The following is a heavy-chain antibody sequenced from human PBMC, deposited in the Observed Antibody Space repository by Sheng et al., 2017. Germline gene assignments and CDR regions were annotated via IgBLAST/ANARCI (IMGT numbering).Heavy chain of an antibody. V-gene: IGHV4-38-2*01. Sequence: QVQLQESGPGLVKPSETLSLTCAVSGYSISSGYYWGWIRQPPGKGLEWIGSIYHSGSTYYNPSLKSRVTISVDTSKNQFSLKLSSVTAADTAVYYCARGTPAPYYYDSSGHSGIDYWGQGTLVTVSS. D-gene: IGHD3-22*01. CDR3: ARGTPAPYYYDSSGHSGIDY. J-gene: IGHJ4*02. CDR1: GYSISSGYY. CDR2: IYHSGST.